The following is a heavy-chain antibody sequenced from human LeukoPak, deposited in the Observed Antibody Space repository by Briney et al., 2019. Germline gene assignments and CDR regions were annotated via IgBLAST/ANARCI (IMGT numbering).Heavy chain of an antibody. CDR3: ARESDYDFWSGYYGAFDY. J-gene: IGHJ4*02. CDR2: ISSSSSYI. Sequence: GGSLRLSCAASGFTFSTYSMNWVRQAPGKGLEWVSSISSSSSYIYYADSVKGRFTISRDNAKNSLYLQMNSLRAEDTAVYYCARESDYDFWSGYYGAFDYWGQGTLVTVSS. V-gene: IGHV3-21*01. D-gene: IGHD3-3*01. CDR1: GFTFSTYS.